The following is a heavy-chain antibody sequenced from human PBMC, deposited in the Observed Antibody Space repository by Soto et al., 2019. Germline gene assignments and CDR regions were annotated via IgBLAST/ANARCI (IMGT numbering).Heavy chain of an antibody. D-gene: IGHD2-8*02. Sequence: QLQLQESGSGLVKPSQTLSLTCAVSGGYISGGYYSWSWIRQPPGKGLEWIGFIYNSGSTYYNSSLKSRVTISVDRSKNHFFLNLTSVTAADTAVYYCARDERDTCSGAGCFYFDYWGQGTLVTVSS. CDR1: GGYISGGYYS. V-gene: IGHV4-30-2*01. J-gene: IGHJ4*02. CDR3: ARDERDTCSGAGCFYFDY. CDR2: IYNSGST.